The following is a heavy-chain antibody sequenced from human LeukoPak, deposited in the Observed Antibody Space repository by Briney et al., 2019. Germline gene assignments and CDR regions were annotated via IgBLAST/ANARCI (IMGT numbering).Heavy chain of an antibody. CDR1: GYTFTDHW. J-gene: IGHJ4*02. V-gene: IGHV5-51*01. D-gene: IGHD5-24*01. CDR3: ARRYRDGYNHYYFDY. Sequence: GESLEISCKGSGYTFTDHWIGWVRQMPGKGLEWMGIIYPGDSNPRYSPAFQGQVTISADKSISTTYLQWSGLKPSDTAMYYCARRYRDGYNHYYFDYWGRGTLVTVSS. CDR2: IYPGDSNP.